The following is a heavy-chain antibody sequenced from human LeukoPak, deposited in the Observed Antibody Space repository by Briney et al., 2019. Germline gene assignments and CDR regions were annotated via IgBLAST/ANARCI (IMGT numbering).Heavy chain of an antibody. CDR2: ISSSSSYI. D-gene: IGHD2-15*01. Sequence: GGSLRLSCSASGFTFSSYSMNWVRQAPGKGLEWVSLISSSSSYIYYADSVRGRFTISRDNAKNSLYLQMNSLRAEDTAVYYCARFVVSMAAYSYYYYGMDVWGQGTTVTVSS. V-gene: IGHV3-21*01. CDR1: GFTFSSYS. J-gene: IGHJ6*02. CDR3: ARFVVSMAAYSYYYYGMDV.